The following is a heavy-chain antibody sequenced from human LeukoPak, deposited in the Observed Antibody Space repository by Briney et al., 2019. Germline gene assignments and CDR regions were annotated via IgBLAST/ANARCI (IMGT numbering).Heavy chain of an antibody. CDR1: GGSISHNY. J-gene: IGHJ4*02. D-gene: IGHD4-11*01. CDR2: ISSSGST. CDR3: ARHLRKETYSYYFDF. Sequence: SETLSLTCTVSGGSISHNYWSWIRQPPGKGLECIGYISSSGSTNYNPSLQSRVTMSVDTSKNQFSLNLSSVTAADTALYYCARHLRKETYSYYFDFWGQGTLVTVSS. V-gene: IGHV4-59*08.